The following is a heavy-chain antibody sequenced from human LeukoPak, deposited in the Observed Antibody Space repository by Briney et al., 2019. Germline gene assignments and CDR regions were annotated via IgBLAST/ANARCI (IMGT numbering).Heavy chain of an antibody. V-gene: IGHV3-74*01. CDR2: INSDGSST. D-gene: IGHD3-9*01. J-gene: IGHJ3*02. CDR3: EEGIRYFDWLLPDDAFDI. Sequence: GGSLRLSCAASGFTFSSYWMHWVRQAPGQGLGSVSRINSDGSSTSYADSVNGRFTISRDNAKNTLYLQMNSLRAEDTFVFQAEEGIRYFDWLLPDDAFDIWGQGTMVTVSS. CDR1: GFTFSSYW.